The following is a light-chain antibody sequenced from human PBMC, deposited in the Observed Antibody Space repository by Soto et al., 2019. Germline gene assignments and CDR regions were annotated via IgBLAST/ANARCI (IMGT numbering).Light chain of an antibody. CDR1: QSVRSH. Sequence: IVMTQSPATLSVSPGEGVTLSCRASQSVRSHLAWYQQKPGQPPRLLIYGASTRATGIPARFSGSGFGTEFTLTISSLQSEDFAVSYCQQYKNWPLFGQGTRLEIK. CDR3: QQYKNWPL. V-gene: IGKV3-15*01. CDR2: GAS. J-gene: IGKJ5*01.